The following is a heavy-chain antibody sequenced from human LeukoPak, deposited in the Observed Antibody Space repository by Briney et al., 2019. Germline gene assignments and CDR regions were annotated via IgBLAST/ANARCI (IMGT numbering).Heavy chain of an antibody. Sequence: PGGSLRLSCAASGFTFRSHWMSWVRQAPGKGLQWVASIKQDGSEKLYLDSVRGRFTISRDNAENSLHLQMNSLRDEDTAVYYCARLVGMVTTYDIWGQGTMVTVSS. J-gene: IGHJ3*02. CDR2: IKQDGSEK. CDR3: ARLVGMVTTYDI. CDR1: GFTFRSHW. V-gene: IGHV3-7*04. D-gene: IGHD5-24*01.